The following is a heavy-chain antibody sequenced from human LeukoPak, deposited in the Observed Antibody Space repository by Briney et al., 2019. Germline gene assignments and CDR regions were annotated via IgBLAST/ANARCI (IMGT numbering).Heavy chain of an antibody. CDR2: IHHSGST. V-gene: IGHV4-59*01. J-gene: IGHJ5*02. CDR3: ARTTPATGWYLYH. D-gene: IGHD6-19*01. Sequence: SETLSLTCTVSGASISVYYWTWIRQAPGRGLEWIGHIHHSGSTNYNPSLKSRVTISIDTSKTQFSLKLTSVTAADTAVYYCARTTPATGWYLYHWRQGTPATVSS. CDR1: GASISVYY.